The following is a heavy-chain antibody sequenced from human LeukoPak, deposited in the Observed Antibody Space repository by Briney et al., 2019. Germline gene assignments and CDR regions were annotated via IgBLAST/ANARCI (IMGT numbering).Heavy chain of an antibody. CDR2: LSRDSKYI. V-gene: IGHV3-21*01. Sequence: GGSLRLSCAASGFTFSSYSVNWVRQAPGKGLEWVSSLSRDSKYIYYADSVKGRFTISRDNAKNSVYLQMSSLRAEDTAVYYCARSTSETGNDYWGQGTLVTVSS. J-gene: IGHJ4*02. CDR3: ARSTSETGNDY. D-gene: IGHD3-9*01. CDR1: GFTFSSYS.